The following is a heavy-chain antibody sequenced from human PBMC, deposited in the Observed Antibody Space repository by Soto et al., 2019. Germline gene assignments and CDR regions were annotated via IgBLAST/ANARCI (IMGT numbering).Heavy chain of an antibody. CDR3: ARVVGYYGSNWFDP. V-gene: IGHV4-4*02. CDR2: IYHSGST. D-gene: IGHD3-10*01. CDR1: GGSISSSNW. Sequence: ASETLSLTCAVSGGSISSSNWWSWVRQPPGKGLEWIGEIYHSGSTNYNPSLKSRVTISVDKSKNQFSLKLSSVTAADTAVYYCARVVGYYGSNWFDPWGQGTLVTVSS. J-gene: IGHJ5*02.